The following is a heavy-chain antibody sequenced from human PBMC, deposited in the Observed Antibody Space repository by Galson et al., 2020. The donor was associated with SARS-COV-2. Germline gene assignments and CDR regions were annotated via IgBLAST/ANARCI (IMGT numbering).Heavy chain of an antibody. CDR2: INQDGSEK. V-gene: IGHV3-7*02. D-gene: IGHD5-12*01. J-gene: IGHJ4*02. CDR3: ARVGWQQFDVDY. CDR1: GFIFSSHW. Sequence: GESLKISCAASGFIFSSHWMTWVRQTPGKGLEWVAFINQDGSEKQFVDSVKGRFTISRDTAKSSLYLQLNSLRGEDTAIYYCARVGWQQFDVDYWGQGTLVTVSS.